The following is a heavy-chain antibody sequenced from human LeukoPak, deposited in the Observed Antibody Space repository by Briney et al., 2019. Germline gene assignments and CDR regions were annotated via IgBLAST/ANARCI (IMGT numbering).Heavy chain of an antibody. V-gene: IGHV4-34*01. CDR1: GGSFSGYY. CDR3: ARHFAYSSSSYFDY. J-gene: IGHJ4*02. CDR2: INHSGST. Sequence: SETLSLTCAVYGGSFSGYYWSWIRQPPGKGLEWIGEINHSGSTNYNPSLKSRVTISVDKSKNQFFLKLTSVTVADTAVYYCARHFAYSSSSYFDYWGQGSLVTVSS. D-gene: IGHD6-6*01.